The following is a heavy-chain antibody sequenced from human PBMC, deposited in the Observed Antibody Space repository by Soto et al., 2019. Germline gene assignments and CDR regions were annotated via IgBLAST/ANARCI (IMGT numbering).Heavy chain of an antibody. CDR2: INPSGGST. D-gene: IGHD3-9*01. CDR3: ARGYYDILTGYYGPYYYYDMDV. Sequence: ASVKVSCKASGYTFTSYYIHWVRQAPGQGLEWMGIINPSGGSTNYAQKFQGRVTMTRDTSTSTAYMELRSLRSDDTAVYYCARGYYDILTGYYGPYYYYDMDVWGKGTTVTVSS. CDR1: GYTFTSYY. J-gene: IGHJ6*03. V-gene: IGHV1-46*01.